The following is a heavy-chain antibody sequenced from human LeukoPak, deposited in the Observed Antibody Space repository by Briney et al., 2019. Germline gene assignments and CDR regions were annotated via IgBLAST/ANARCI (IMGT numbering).Heavy chain of an antibody. CDR1: GGSFSNYC. V-gene: IGHV4-34*01. Sequence: SETLTLTCAVYGGSFSNYCLNWIRQTPGKGMEWIAEINDSGSTNYYPSLMNRVTVSLDTSKNQFFLMLTSVTATDTAVYYCARRWNYGRNYYIDVWGKGAAVSVSS. CDR2: INDSGST. J-gene: IGHJ6*03. CDR3: ARRWNYGRNYYIDV. D-gene: IGHD1-7*01.